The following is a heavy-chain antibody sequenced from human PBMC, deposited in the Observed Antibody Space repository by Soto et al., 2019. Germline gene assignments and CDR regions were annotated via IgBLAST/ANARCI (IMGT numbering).Heavy chain of an antibody. D-gene: IGHD3-3*01. J-gene: IGHJ5*02. V-gene: IGHV4-30-4*01. Sequence: QPPGKGLEWIGYIYNSGNTYYNPSLRSRITISVDTSKNQFSLQLRSVTAADTAVYYCARRNRLRFGFDPWGQGTLVTVSS. CDR3: ARRNRLRFGFDP. CDR2: IYNSGNT.